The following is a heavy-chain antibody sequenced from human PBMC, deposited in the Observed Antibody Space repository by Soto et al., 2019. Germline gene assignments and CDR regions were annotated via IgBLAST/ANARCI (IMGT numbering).Heavy chain of an antibody. V-gene: IGHV3-23*01. CDR3: AKHLWFGESVFDP. J-gene: IGHJ5*02. CDR2: IRGSAGNA. D-gene: IGHD3-10*01. Sequence: EVQLLESGGGLVQPGGSLRLSCAGTGFIFSSYGMSWVRQAPGKGLEWVSTIRGSAGNANYEDSVKGRFTISRDDSTNKVHLQMNRLRPDDTAVYYCAKHLWFGESVFDPWGQGTLVVVSS. CDR1: GFIFSSYG.